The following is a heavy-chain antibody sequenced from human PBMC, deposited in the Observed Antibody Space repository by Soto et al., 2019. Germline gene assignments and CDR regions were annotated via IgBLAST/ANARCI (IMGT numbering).Heavy chain of an antibody. J-gene: IGHJ4*02. Sequence: QVQLVQSGAEVKEPGASVKISCKTSGYTFTSCYIYWVRQAPGQGLEWLGIMNAQNFQGRLTMTRDTSTSTVYMELSSLRSEDTALYYCARELSGGIVDYWGQGTLITVSS. CDR3: ARELSGGIVDY. V-gene: IGHV1-46*01. CDR2: M. D-gene: IGHD7-27*01. CDR1: GYTFTSCY.